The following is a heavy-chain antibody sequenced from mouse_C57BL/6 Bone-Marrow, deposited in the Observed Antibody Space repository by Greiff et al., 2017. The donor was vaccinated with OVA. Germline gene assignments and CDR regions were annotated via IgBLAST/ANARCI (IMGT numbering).Heavy chain of an antibody. J-gene: IGHJ2*01. Sequence: QVQLKESGAELVRPGTSVKMSCKASGYTFTNYWIGWAQQRPGHGLEWIGYIYPGGGYTNYNEKFKGKATLTADKSSSTAYMQFSSLTSEDSAIYYCARWWRCYYGSRPYYFDYWDQGTTLTVSS. D-gene: IGHD1-1*01. V-gene: IGHV1-63*01. CDR3: ARWWRCYYGSRPYYFDY. CDR1: GYTFTNYW. CDR2: IYPGGGYT.